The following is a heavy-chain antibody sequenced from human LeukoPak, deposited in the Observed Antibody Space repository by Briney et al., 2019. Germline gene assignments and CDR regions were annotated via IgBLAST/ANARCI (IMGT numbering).Heavy chain of an antibody. D-gene: IGHD3-22*01. CDR1: GGSISSSSYY. CDR2: IYYSGST. Sequence: SETLSLTCTVSGGSISSSSYYWGWIRQPPGKGLEWIGSIYYSGSTYYNPSLKSRVTISVDTSKNQFSLKLSSVTAADTAVYYCARVRDSSGYYYAENNWFDPWGQGTLVTVSS. V-gene: IGHV4-39*07. J-gene: IGHJ5*02. CDR3: ARVRDSSGYYYAENNWFDP.